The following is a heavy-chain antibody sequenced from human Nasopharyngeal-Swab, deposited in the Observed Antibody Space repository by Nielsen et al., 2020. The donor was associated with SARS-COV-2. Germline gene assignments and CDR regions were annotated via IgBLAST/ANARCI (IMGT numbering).Heavy chain of an antibody. D-gene: IGHD3-22*01. J-gene: IGHJ3*02. Sequence: SETLSLTCTVSGGSISSYYWSWIRQPPGKGLEWIGYIYDSGSTNYNPSLKSRVTISVDTSKNQFSLKLSSVTAADTAVYYCARYYYDSVDYAFDIWGQGTMVTVSS. CDR1: GGSISSYY. CDR2: IYDSGST. V-gene: IGHV4-59*13. CDR3: ARYYYDSVDYAFDI.